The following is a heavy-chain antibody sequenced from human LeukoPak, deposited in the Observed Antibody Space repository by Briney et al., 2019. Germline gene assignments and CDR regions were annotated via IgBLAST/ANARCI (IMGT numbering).Heavy chain of an antibody. CDR3: ARDSGSYYFDY. J-gene: IGHJ4*02. CDR2: ISWDGGST. V-gene: IGHV3-43*01. D-gene: IGHD1-26*01. CDR1: GFTFDDYT. Sequence: GGSLRLSCAASGFTFDDYTMHWVRQAPGKGLEWVSLISWDGGSTYYADSVKGRFTISRDNSKNTLYLQMNSLRAEDTAVYYCARDSGSYYFDYWGQGTLVTVSS.